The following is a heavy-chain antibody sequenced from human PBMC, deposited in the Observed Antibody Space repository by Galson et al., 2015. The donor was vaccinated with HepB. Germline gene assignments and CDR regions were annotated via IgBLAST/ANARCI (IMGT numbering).Heavy chain of an antibody. Sequence: ETLSLTCTVSGGPIDGTTFYWGWIRQTPGKGLEWIASTYFNGNSYENPSLRSRVSIFVDTSRNVFFLKIRSVTAADTAVYYCAKSPGYWSFDSWAQGTLVTGSS. J-gene: IGHJ4*02. CDR3: AKSPGYWSFDS. V-gene: IGHV4-39*01. CDR1: GGPIDGTTFY. CDR2: TYFNGNS. D-gene: IGHD3-9*01.